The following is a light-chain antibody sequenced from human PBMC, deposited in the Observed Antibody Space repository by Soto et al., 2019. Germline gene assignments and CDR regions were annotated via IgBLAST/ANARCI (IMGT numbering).Light chain of an antibody. J-gene: IGLJ2*01. CDR2: EVS. CDR1: SSDVGDYDF. CDR3: SSFTSTSTLVV. Sequence: QSARTQPASVSGSPGQSITISCTGSSSDVGDYDFVSWYQQHPGKAPKLIIYEVSDRPSGVSNRFSGSKSGNTASLTISGLQAEDDAHYYCSSFTSTSTLVVFGGGTKLTVL. V-gene: IGLV2-14*01.